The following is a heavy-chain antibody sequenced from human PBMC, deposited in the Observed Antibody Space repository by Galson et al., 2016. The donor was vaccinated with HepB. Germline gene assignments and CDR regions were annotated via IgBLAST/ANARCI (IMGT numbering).Heavy chain of an antibody. D-gene: IGHD2-15*01. CDR2: INPRAGST. V-gene: IGHV1-46*01. Sequence: SVKVSCKASGYSFTSYYLHWVRQAPGQGLEWMGIINPRAGSTSYAQKFQGRVTMTRDTSTSTIYMELSSLRSEDTAVYYCARDLYYYGDHWGQGTLVTVSS. CDR3: ARDLYYYGDH. J-gene: IGHJ4*01. CDR1: GYSFTSYY.